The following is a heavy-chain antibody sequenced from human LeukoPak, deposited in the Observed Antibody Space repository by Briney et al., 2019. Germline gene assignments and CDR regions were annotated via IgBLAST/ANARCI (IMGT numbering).Heavy chain of an antibody. J-gene: IGHJ6*03. Sequence: SVKVSCKASGGTFSSYAISWVRQAPGQGLEWMGGIIPIFGTANYAQKFQGRVTITTDESTSTAYMELSSLRSEDTAAYYCASRRGHSYGYVGYYYYYYMDVWGKGTTVTVSS. D-gene: IGHD5-18*01. CDR2: IIPIFGTA. V-gene: IGHV1-69*05. CDR1: GGTFSSYA. CDR3: ASRRGHSYGYVGYYYYYYMDV.